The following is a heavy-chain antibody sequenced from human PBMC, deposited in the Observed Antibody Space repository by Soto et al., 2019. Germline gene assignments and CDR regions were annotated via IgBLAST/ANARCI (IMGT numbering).Heavy chain of an antibody. CDR2: IWYDGSDK. CDR3: ARATYGDKIDY. D-gene: IGHD4-17*01. J-gene: IGHJ4*02. CDR1: GFTFSSYG. V-gene: IGHV3-33*01. Sequence: QVQLVESGGGVVQPGRSLRLSCAASGFTFSSYGMHWVRQAPGKGLEWVAVIWYDGSDKYYADSVKGRFTIARDNSKNSLYLKMNGQRAEDRVVYSWARATYGDKIDYGGQGPLVTVPS.